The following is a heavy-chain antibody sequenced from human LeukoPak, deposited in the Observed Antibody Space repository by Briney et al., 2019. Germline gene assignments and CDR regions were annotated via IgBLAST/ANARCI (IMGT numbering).Heavy chain of an antibody. Sequence: SQTLSLTCAISGDSVSSNSAAWNWIRQSPSRGLEWLGRTYYRSKWYNDHAVSVKSRITINPDTSKNQFSLQLNSVTPEDTAVYYCAREGYCSGGSCYSRDAFDIWGQGTMVTVSS. CDR3: AREGYCSGGSCYSRDAFDI. CDR1: GDSVSSNSAA. D-gene: IGHD2-15*01. J-gene: IGHJ3*02. V-gene: IGHV6-1*01. CDR2: TYYRSKWYN.